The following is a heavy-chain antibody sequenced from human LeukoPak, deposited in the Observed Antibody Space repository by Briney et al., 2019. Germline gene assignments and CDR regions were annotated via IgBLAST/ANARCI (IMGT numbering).Heavy chain of an antibody. D-gene: IGHD6-13*01. CDR2: IKEDGSVK. J-gene: IGHJ5*02. Sequence: GGSLRLSCAASGFAFNTYYMSWVRQAPGKGLEWVANIKEDGSVKYYVDSVKGRFTISRDNARNSLYLQMNSLRAEDKAVYYCAGPNWYVSSPWGQGTLVTVSS. V-gene: IGHV3-7*01. CDR3: AGPNWYVSSP. CDR1: GFAFNTYY.